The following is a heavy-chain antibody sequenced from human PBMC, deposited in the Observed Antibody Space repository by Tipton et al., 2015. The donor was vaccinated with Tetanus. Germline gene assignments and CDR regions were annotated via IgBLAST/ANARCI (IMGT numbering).Heavy chain of an antibody. D-gene: IGHD2/OR15-2a*01. CDR3: ARERGNRANAFDV. J-gene: IGHJ3*01. Sequence: QVQLVQSGAEMEKPGASLKLSCKTSGYTFTSYLVHWVRQAPGRGLEWMGLVNPSGGATTYAQNFKGRLILTKETSPSTVTMQLASLRSDDTAVYYCARERGNRANAFDVWGPGTMVTVSS. CDR1: GYTFTSYL. V-gene: IGHV1-46*01. CDR2: VNPSGGAT.